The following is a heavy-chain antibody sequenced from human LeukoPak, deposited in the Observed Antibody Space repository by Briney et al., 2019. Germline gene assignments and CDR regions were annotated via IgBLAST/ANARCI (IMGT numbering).Heavy chain of an antibody. D-gene: IGHD6-19*01. CDR2: IYHSGST. Sequence: PSETLSLTCAVSGGSISSSNWWSWVRQPPGKGLEWIGEIYHSGSTNYNPSLKSRVTISVDKSKNQVSLKVSSVTAADTAVYYCARSTSIVSAFGAVAGEKLDYWGQGAVVTVSS. CDR1: GGSISSSNW. V-gene: IGHV4-4*02. CDR3: ARSTSIVSAFGAVAGEKLDY. J-gene: IGHJ4*02.